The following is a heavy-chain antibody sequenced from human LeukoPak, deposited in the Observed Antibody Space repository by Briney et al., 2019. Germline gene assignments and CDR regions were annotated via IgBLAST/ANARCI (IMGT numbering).Heavy chain of an antibody. J-gene: IGHJ4*02. Sequence: SETLSLTCTVSGGSVSRYYSSWGRQPAGKGLEWIGRIYTSGSANYNTSLKSRVTMSVDTSKNQFSLKLSSVAAADTDVYYCARDYGDYVFDYWGQGTLVTVSS. CDR2: IYTSGSA. D-gene: IGHD4-17*01. CDR1: GGSVSRYY. V-gene: IGHV4-4*07. CDR3: ARDYGDYVFDY.